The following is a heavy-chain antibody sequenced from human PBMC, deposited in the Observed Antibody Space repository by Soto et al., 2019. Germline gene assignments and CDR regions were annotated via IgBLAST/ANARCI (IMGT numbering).Heavy chain of an antibody. CDR2: VSGSGGST. Sequence: ESGGGLVQPGGSLRLSCAASGFTFSNYVMTWVRQAPGKGLEWVSAVSGSGGSTYYADSVKGRFTISRDNSKNTLYLQMNSLRAEDTAVYYCAKSRRGDGYKYAFDIWGQGTMVTVSS. CDR3: AKSRRGDGYKYAFDI. D-gene: IGHD5-12*01. CDR1: GFTFSNYV. J-gene: IGHJ3*02. V-gene: IGHV3-23*01.